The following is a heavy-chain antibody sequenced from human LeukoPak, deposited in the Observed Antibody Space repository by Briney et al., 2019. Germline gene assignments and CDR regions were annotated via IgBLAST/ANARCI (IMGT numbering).Heavy chain of an antibody. D-gene: IGHD4-17*01. CDR1: GGSFSGYY. CDR3: AKVGAYGDYARHDY. Sequence: PSETLSLTCAVYGGSFSGYYWSWIRQPPGKGLEWIGEINHSGSTNYNPSLKSRVTISADTSKNQFSLKLTSVTAADTAVYYCAKVGAYGDYARHDYWGQGTLVTVSS. V-gene: IGHV4-34*01. CDR2: INHSGST. J-gene: IGHJ4*02.